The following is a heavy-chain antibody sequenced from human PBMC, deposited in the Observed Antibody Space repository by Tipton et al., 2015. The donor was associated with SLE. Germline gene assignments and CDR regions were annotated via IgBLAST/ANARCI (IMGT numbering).Heavy chain of an antibody. Sequence: TLSPTCAVYGGSFSGYYWSWIRQPPGKGLEWIGEINHSGSTNYNPSLKSRVTISVDTSKNQFSLKLSSVTAADTAVYYCARKGVTTNLWYFDLWGRGTLVTVSS. J-gene: IGHJ2*01. CDR1: GGSFSGYY. CDR3: ARKGVTTNLWYFDL. CDR2: INHSGST. D-gene: IGHD4-17*01. V-gene: IGHV4-34*01.